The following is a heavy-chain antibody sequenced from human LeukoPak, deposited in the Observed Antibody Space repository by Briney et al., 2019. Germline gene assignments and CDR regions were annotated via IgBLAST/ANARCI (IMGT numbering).Heavy chain of an antibody. CDR3: AKEVIVGVSFDY. CDR2: ISGSGGST. V-gene: IGHV3-23*01. Sequence: GGSLRLSCAASGFTFSSYAMSWVRQAPGKGLEWVAAISGSGGSTYYADSVRGRFTSSRDNFKNTLYLQMNSLRAEDTAVYYCAKEVIVGVSFDYWGQGTLVTVSS. J-gene: IGHJ4*02. D-gene: IGHD1-26*01. CDR1: GFTFSSYA.